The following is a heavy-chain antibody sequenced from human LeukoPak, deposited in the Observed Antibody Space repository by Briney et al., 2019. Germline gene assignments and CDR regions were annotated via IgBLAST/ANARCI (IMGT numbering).Heavy chain of an antibody. Sequence: SETLSLTCAVYGGSFSGYYWSWIRQPPGKGLEWIGEINHSGSTHYNPSLKSRVTISVDTSKNYFSLKLSSVTAADTAVNYCARPQDGPYYMDVWGKGTTVTVSS. D-gene: IGHD2-15*01. CDR2: INHSGST. CDR1: GGSFSGYY. J-gene: IGHJ6*03. V-gene: IGHV4-34*01. CDR3: ARPQDGPYYMDV.